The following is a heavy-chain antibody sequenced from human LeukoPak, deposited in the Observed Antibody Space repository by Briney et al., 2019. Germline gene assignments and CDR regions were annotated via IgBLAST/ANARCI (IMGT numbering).Heavy chain of an antibody. V-gene: IGHV1-18*01. D-gene: IGHD5-18*01. CDR2: ISAYNGNT. CDR1: GYTFTSFG. J-gene: IGHJ4*02. Sequence: ASVKVSCKASGYTFTSFGISWVRQAPGQGLEWMGWISAYNGNTNYVQKFQGRVTMTTDTSTSTAYMELRSLRSDDTAMYYCTRDLGVDTTMIFFHYWGQGTLVPVSS. CDR3: TRDLGVDTTMIFFHY.